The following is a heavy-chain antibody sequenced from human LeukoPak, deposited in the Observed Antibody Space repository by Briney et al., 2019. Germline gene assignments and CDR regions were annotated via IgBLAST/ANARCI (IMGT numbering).Heavy chain of an antibody. V-gene: IGHV4-38-2*01. CDR2: IYHSGST. CDR1: GYSISSGYY. CDR3: ARQVHDFWSGYKFYWYFDL. D-gene: IGHD3-3*01. J-gene: IGHJ2*01. Sequence: SETLSLTCAVSGYSISSGYYWGWIRQPPGEGLEWIGSIYHSGSTYYNPSLKSRVTISVDTSKNQFSLKLSSVTAADTAVYYCARQVHDFWSGYKFYWYFDLWGRGTLVTVSS.